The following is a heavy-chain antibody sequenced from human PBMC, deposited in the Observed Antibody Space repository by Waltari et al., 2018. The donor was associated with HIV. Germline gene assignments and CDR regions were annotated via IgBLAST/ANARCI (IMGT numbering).Heavy chain of an antibody. CDR3: ARNLEVAAAGGGVDY. V-gene: IGHV3-74*01. D-gene: IGHD6-13*01. J-gene: IGHJ4*02. CDR2: INSDGSST. CDR1: GFTSSSYW. Sequence: EVQLVESGGGLVQPGGSLRLSCAASGFTSSSYWMHWVRQAPGKGLVWVSRINSDGSSTSYADSVKGRFTISRDNAKNTLYLQMNSLRAEDTAVYYCARNLEVAAAGGGVDYWGQGTLVTVSS.